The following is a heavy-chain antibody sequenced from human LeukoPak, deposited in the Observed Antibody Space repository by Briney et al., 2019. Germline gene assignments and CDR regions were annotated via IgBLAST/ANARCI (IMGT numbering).Heavy chain of an antibody. V-gene: IGHV3-48*01. CDR3: ARDVGNGYFDY. J-gene: IGHJ4*02. Sequence: GRSLRLSCAASGFTFSSYGMNWVRQAPGKGLEWVSYLSSSSGTIFYADSVKGRFTISRDNAKNSLYLQMNSLRAEDTAVYYCARDVGNGYFDYWGQGTLVTVSS. CDR1: GFTFSSYG. D-gene: IGHD1-1*01. CDR2: LSSSSGTI.